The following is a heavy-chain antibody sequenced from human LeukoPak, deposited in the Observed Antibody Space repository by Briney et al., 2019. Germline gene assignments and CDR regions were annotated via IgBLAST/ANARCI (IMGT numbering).Heavy chain of an antibody. CDR1: GGSISSSIYY. Sequence: SETLSLTCTVSGGSISSSIYYWGWIRQPPGKGLEWIGSIYYSGSTYYNPSLKSRVTISVDTSKNQFSLKLSSVTAADTAVYYCARLSYSSGWYEGPWGQGTLVTVSS. CDR3: ARLSYSSGWYEGP. CDR2: IYYSGST. D-gene: IGHD6-19*01. V-gene: IGHV4-39*01. J-gene: IGHJ5*02.